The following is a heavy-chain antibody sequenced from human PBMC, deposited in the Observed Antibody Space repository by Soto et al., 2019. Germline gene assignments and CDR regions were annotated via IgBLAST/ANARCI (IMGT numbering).Heavy chain of an antibody. V-gene: IGHV6-1*01. Sequence: HTLSLPCPISGDSVSSHSASSNLIRQSPSRGLEWPGRTYYRSKWYNDYAVSVKSRITINSDKSMNRFSLQLNAVTPEDTAVYYCARVWGGLGIAAAATRYYYYGMDVWGQATTVAVSS. CDR3: ARVWGGLGIAAAATRYYYYGMDV. CDR1: GDSVSSHSAS. CDR2: TYYRSKWYN. D-gene: IGHD6-13*01. J-gene: IGHJ6*02.